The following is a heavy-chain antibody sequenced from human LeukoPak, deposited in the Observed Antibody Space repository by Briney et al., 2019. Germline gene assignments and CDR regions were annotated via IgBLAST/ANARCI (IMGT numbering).Heavy chain of an antibody. CDR3: ATDQDHGYFRQ. CDR2: ISSSSSYI. Sequence: GGSLRLSCAASGFTFSSYSMNWVRQAPGKGLEWVSSISSSSSYIYYADSVKGRFTISRDNAKNSLYLQMNSLRAEDTAVFYCATDQDHGYFRQWGQGTLVTVSS. D-gene: IGHD3-22*01. V-gene: IGHV3-21*01. J-gene: IGHJ1*01. CDR1: GFTFSSYS.